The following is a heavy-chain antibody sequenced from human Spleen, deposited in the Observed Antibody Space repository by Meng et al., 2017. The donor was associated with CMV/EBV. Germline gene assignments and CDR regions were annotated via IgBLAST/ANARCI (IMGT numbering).Heavy chain of an antibody. CDR1: GFTFSSFG. V-gene: IGHV3-74*01. Sequence: GESLKISCAASGFTFSSFGMNWVRQAPGKGLVCVSRINPDGSWTTYADSVKGRFTISRDNAKNSLYLQMNSLRAEDTAVYYCARDGYSYGYGVDYWGQGTLVTVSS. CDR3: ARDGYSYGYGVDY. J-gene: IGHJ4*02. CDR2: INPDGSWT. D-gene: IGHD5-18*01.